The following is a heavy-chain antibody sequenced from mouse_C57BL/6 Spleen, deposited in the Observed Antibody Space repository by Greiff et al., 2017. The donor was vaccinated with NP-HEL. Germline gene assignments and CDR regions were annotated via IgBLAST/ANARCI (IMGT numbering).Heavy chain of an antibody. CDR3: AREITTVVRDFDY. V-gene: IGHV1-82*01. CDR1: GYAFSSSW. CDR2: IYPGDGDT. Sequence: VQLQQSGPELVKPGASVKISCKASGYAFSSSWMNWVKQRPGKGLEWIGRIYPGDGDTNYNGKFKGKATLTADKSSSTAYMQLSSLTSEDSAVYFCAREITTVVRDFDYWGQGTTLTVSS. J-gene: IGHJ2*01. D-gene: IGHD1-1*01.